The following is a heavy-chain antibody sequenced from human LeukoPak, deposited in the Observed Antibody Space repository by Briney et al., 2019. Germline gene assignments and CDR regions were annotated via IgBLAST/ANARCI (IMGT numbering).Heavy chain of an antibody. CDR1: GYRFTSYW. J-gene: IGHJ4*02. Sequence: PGESLKISCKGSGYRFTSYWIGWVRQMPGKGLEWMGIIYPGDSNARYSPSFQGQVTISADKSISTAYLQWSSLRASDTAIYYCSRQGGAAAGDYWGQGTLVTVSS. V-gene: IGHV5-51*01. D-gene: IGHD6-25*01. CDR2: IYPGDSNA. CDR3: SRQGGAAAGDY.